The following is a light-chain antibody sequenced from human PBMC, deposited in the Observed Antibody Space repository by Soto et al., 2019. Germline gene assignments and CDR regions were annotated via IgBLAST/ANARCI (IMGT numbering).Light chain of an antibody. Sequence: ELVLTQSPATLSVSPGERATLSCRASQSVSSNLAWYQHKPGQAPRLLIYAASTRATGIPARFSGSGSGTDFTLTISSLQSEDFAVYYCQEYIQWPPGMFGPGTTVDIK. CDR3: QEYIQWPPGM. V-gene: IGKV3-15*01. J-gene: IGKJ1*01. CDR2: AAS. CDR1: QSVSSN.